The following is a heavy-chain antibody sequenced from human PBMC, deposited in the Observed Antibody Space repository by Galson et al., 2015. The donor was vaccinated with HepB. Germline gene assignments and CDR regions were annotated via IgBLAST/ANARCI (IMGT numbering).Heavy chain of an antibody. J-gene: IGHJ6*03. D-gene: IGHD6-19*01. CDR3: ARGRDITVPGTWGRAYYYYYMDV. CDR1: GGSFSGYY. V-gene: IGHV4-34*01. CDR2: MNHSGST. Sequence: ETLSLTCAVYGGSFSGYYWSWIRQSPGKGLVWIGEMNHSGSTNFNPSLKSRVTISVDTSKNQFSLKLSSVTAADTAVYYCARGRDITVPGTWGRAYYYYYMDVWGKGTTVTVSS.